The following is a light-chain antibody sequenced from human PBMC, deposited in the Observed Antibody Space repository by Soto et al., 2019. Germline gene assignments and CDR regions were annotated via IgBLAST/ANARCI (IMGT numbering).Light chain of an antibody. Sequence: QSVLTQPPSVSGAPGQRVTISCTGSSSNIGAGYDVNWYQQLPGRAPKLLIYGNTNRSSGVPDRFSGSKSGTSGSLAISGLQTEDEAEYYCQSWDTSLSGSVFGGGTKLTVL. CDR2: GNT. V-gene: IGLV1-40*01. CDR3: QSWDTSLSGSV. J-gene: IGLJ2*01. CDR1: SSNIGAGYD.